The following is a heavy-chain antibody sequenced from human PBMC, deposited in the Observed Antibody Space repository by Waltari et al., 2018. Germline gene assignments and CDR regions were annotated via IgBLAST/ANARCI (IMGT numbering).Heavy chain of an antibody. Sequence: QVQLQQWGAGLLKPSETLSLTCAVYGGSFSGYYWSWIRQPPGKGLEWIGEINHSGSTNDNPSLKSRVTISVDTSKNQFSLKLSSVTAADTAVYYCTSIAAAGITDWGQGTLVTVSS. D-gene: IGHD6-13*01. V-gene: IGHV4-34*01. CDR1: GGSFSGYY. J-gene: IGHJ4*02. CDR2: INHSGST. CDR3: TSIAAAGITD.